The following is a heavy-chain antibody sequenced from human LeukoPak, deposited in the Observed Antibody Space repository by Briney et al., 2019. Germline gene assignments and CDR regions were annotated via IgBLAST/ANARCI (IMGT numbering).Heavy chain of an antibody. V-gene: IGHV4-39*01. J-gene: IGHJ4*02. CDR2: IYYSGST. D-gene: IGHD3-10*01. Sequence: SETLSLTCPVSGGSISSSSYYWGWIRQPPGKGLEWIGSIYYSGSTYYNPSLKSRVTISVDTSKNQFSLKLSSVTAADTAVYYCARQVSGFFDYWGQGTLVTVSS. CDR1: GGSISSSSYY. CDR3: ARQVSGFFDY.